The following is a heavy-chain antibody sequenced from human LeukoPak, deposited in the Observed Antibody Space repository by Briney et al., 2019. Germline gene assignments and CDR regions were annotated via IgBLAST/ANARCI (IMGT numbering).Heavy chain of an antibody. V-gene: IGHV3-30*18. J-gene: IGHJ6*04. CDR2: ISYDGSNK. Sequence: PGRYLRLSCVASGFTFSSYGMHWVRQAPGKGLEWVAVISYDGSNKYYADSVKGRFTISRDNSKNTLYLQMNSLRAEDTAVYYCAKGGYDQQTYYYYYGMDVWGKGTTVTVSS. CDR3: AKGGYDQQTYYYYYGMDV. CDR1: GFTFSSYG. D-gene: IGHD5-12*01.